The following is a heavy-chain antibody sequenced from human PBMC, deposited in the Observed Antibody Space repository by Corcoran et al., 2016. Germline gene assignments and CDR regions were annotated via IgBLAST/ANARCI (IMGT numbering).Heavy chain of an antibody. J-gene: IGHJ4*02. CDR2: ISYDGSNK. Sequence: QVQLVESGGGVVQPGRSLRLSCAASGFTFSSYGMHWVRQAPGKGREWVAVISYDGSNKYYADSVKGRSTISRANSKNTLYLQMNSQRAEDTAVYYCAKLGYSGTTGSFDYWGQGTLVTVSS. V-gene: IGHV3-30*18. CDR3: AKLGYSGTTGSFDY. CDR1: GFTFSSYG. D-gene: IGHD1-26*01.